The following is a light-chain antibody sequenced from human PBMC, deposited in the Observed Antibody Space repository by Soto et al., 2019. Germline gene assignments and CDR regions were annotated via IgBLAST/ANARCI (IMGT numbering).Light chain of an antibody. J-gene: IGLJ1*01. CDR2: DVS. Sequence: QSVLTQPASVSGSPRQSITISCTGTSSDVGGYNYVSWYQQHPGKAPKVMIYDVSNRPSGVSNRFSGSKSGNTASLTISGLQAEDEADYYCSSYTSSSTSVFGTGTKVTVL. CDR3: SSYTSSSTSV. V-gene: IGLV2-14*01. CDR1: SSDVGGYNY.